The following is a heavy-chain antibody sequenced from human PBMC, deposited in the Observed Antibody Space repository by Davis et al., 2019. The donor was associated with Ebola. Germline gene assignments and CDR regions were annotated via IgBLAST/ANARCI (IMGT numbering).Heavy chain of an antibody. Sequence: ASAKVSCKASGYTFTSYGISWVRQAPGQGLEWMGWISAYNGNTNYAQKLQGRVTMTTDTSTSTAYMELRSLRSDDTAVYYCARGYCSGGSCYSMDYWGQGTLVTVSS. J-gene: IGHJ4*02. CDR1: GYTFTSYG. CDR2: ISAYNGNT. D-gene: IGHD2-15*01. V-gene: IGHV1-18*01. CDR3: ARGYCSGGSCYSMDY.